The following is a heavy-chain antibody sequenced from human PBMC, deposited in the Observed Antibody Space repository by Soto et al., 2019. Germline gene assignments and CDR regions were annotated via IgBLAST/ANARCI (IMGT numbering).Heavy chain of an antibody. J-gene: IGHJ3*02. Sequence: QVQLAESGGGVVQPGGSLRLTCVDSGFAFSTYAMNWVRQAPGKGLEWVAVILNDGTTKYYADSVKGRFTISRDNSERTLYLRMDSLRADDTAVYYCANADKGAFDIWGQGTMVTVSS. CDR3: ANADKGAFDI. CDR2: ILNDGTTK. V-gene: IGHV3-30*18. CDR1: GFAFSTYA.